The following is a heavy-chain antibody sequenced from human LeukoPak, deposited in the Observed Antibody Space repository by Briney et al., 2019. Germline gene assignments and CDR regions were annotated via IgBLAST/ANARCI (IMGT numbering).Heavy chain of an antibody. CDR3: ASRPPRCGLNRGMDV. D-gene: IGHD2/OR15-2a*01. Sequence: KPSAPLSSTCAAYDGSSSGYYWSWIRKPPGKVLGWIGEFNHSGNTNYNPSLKSQVTISVDTSKNQFSLKLSSVTAAETAVYYCASRPPRCGLNRGMDVCGQGATVTASS. CDR2: FNHSGNT. CDR1: DGSSSGYY. J-gene: IGHJ6*02. V-gene: IGHV4-34*01.